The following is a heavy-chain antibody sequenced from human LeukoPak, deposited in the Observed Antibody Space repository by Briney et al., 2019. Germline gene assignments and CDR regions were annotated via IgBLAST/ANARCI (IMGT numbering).Heavy chain of an antibody. V-gene: IGHV3-7*01. CDR3: ARWKMELQRNAFDF. D-gene: IGHD1-26*01. CDR1: GFTFRTYW. J-gene: IGHJ3*01. Sequence: GGSLRLSCAASGFTFRTYWMSWIRQAPGKGPEWVVDINQDGSEEYYVQSVKGRFTVSRDNAQNAVFLQMTNLRVDDTAVYYCARWKMELQRNAFDFWGQGTVVTVSS. CDR2: INQDGSEE.